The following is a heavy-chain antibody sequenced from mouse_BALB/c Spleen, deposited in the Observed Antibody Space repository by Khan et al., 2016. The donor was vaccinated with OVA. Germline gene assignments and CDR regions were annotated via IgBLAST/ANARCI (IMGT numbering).Heavy chain of an antibody. Sequence: VQLKQSGPELVKPGASVKISCKASGYSFTGYFMNWVMQSHGKSLEWIGRINPHIGETFYNQKFKGKATLTVDESSSTVHMELRSLASEDSAVYYCARNSGSDFDYWGQGTTLTVSS. J-gene: IGHJ2*01. CDR2: INPHIGET. CDR3: ARNSGSDFDY. D-gene: IGHD1-1*01. V-gene: IGHV1-20*02. CDR1: GYSFTGYF.